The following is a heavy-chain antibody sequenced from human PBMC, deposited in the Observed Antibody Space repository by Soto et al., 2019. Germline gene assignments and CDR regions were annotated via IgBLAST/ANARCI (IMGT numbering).Heavy chain of an antibody. V-gene: IGHV3-23*01. D-gene: IGHD6-19*01. Sequence: GGSVRLSCAASGVTFSSYAMSWVRQSPGKGLEWASAISGSGGSTYYADSVKGRFTISRDNSKNTLYLQMNSLRAEDTAVYYCAKDPVRASGWHRRPFDPWGQGTLVTVSS. CDR3: AKDPVRASGWHRRPFDP. J-gene: IGHJ5*02. CDR1: GVTFSSYA. CDR2: ISGSGGST.